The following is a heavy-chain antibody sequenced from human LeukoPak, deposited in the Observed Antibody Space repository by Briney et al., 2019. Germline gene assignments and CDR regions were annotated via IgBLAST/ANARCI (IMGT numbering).Heavy chain of an antibody. V-gene: IGHV3-23*01. Sequence: GGSLRLSCAASGFPFSTYAMNWVRQAPGKGLEWVSVITGSGGFTQYADSVRGRFTISRDNSKNTVYLQMNSLRVEDTALYYCVRSLDYWGQGTLVTVSS. J-gene: IGHJ4*02. CDR3: VRSLDY. CDR2: ITGSGGFT. CDR1: GFPFSTYA.